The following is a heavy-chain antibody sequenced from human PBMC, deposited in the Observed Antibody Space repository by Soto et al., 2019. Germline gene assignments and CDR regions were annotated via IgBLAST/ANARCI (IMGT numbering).Heavy chain of an antibody. V-gene: IGHV4-61*01. D-gene: IGHD3-10*01. CDR2: IYYSGST. CDR1: GGSVSSGSYY. CDR3: ARDRVLLWLGELSNYGMDV. Sequence: LSLTCTVSGGSVSSGSYYWSWIRQPPGKGLEWIGYIYYSGSTNYNPSLKSRVTISVDTSKNQFSLKLSSVTAADTAVYYCARDRVLLWLGELSNYGMDVWGQGTTVTVSS. J-gene: IGHJ6*02.